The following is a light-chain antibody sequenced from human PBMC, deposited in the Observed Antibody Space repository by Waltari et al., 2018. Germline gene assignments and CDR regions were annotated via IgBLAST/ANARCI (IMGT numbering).Light chain of an antibody. CDR3: NSYAGSSSWV. CDR1: SSDVGFYNY. J-gene: IGLJ3*02. Sequence: QSALTQPASVSGSPGQSITISCTGTSSDVGFYNYVSWYPPHPGKAPKLIMYDVSERPSGVSDRFSGSKSGNTASLTISGLQAEDEADYYCNSYAGSSSWVFGGGTKLTVL. V-gene: IGLV2-14*01. CDR2: DVS.